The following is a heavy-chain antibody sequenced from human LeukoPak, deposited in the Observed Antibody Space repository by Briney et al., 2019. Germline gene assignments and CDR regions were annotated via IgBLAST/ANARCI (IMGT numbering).Heavy chain of an antibody. J-gene: IGHJ3*02. CDR3: ARQSGCGGDCYSGFGAFDI. V-gene: IGHV4-59*08. Sequence: SETLSLTCTVSGGSISSYYWSWIRQPPGKGLEWIGYIYYSGSTNYNPSLKSRVTISVDTSKNQFSLKLSSVTAADTAMYYCARQSGCGGDCYSGFGAFDIWGQGTMVTVSS. D-gene: IGHD2-21*02. CDR2: IYYSGST. CDR1: GGSISSYY.